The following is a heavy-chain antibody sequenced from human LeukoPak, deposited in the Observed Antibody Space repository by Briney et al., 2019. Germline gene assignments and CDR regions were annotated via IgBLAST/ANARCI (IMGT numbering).Heavy chain of an antibody. V-gene: IGHV3-66*01. CDR3: ASCGDGYNYFDY. CDR1: GVIVSSNC. J-gene: IGHJ4*02. CDR2: IYSDAGT. D-gene: IGHD5-24*01. Sequence: PGGSLRLSCAASGVIVSSNCMSWGRQAPGKGLGWVSVIYSDAGTYYADCVKGRFTISRANSKNTLYLQMHNLSAEDTAVYYCASCGDGYNYFDYWPQGPLVSVPT.